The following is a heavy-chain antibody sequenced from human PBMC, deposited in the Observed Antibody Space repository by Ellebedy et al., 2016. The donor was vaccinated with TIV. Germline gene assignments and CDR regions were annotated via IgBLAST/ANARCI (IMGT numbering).Heavy chain of an antibody. D-gene: IGHD6-13*01. V-gene: IGHV1-69*10. CDR2: IIPILGIA. CDR3: ARDRDSNRWYFGGYYYYGMDV. Sequence: AASVKVSCKASGGTFSSYAISWVRQAPGQGIEWMGRIIPILGIATYAQKFQGRVTITADKSTSTAYMELSSLRSEDTAVYYCARDRDSNRWYFGGYYYYGMDVWGQGTTVTVSS. J-gene: IGHJ6*02. CDR1: GGTFSSYA.